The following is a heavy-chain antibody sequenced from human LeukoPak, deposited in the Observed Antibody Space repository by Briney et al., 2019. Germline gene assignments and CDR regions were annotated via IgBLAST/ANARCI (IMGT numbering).Heavy chain of an antibody. CDR1: GFTFSSYA. CDR2: ISGSGGST. Sequence: PGGSLRLSCAASGFTFSSYAMSWVRQAPGKGLEWVSAISGSGGSTYYADSVKGRLTISRDNSKNTLYLQMNSLRAEDTAVYYCAKVAHYDILTGYFYFDYWGQGTLVTVSS. J-gene: IGHJ4*02. V-gene: IGHV3-23*01. D-gene: IGHD3-9*01. CDR3: AKVAHYDILTGYFYFDY.